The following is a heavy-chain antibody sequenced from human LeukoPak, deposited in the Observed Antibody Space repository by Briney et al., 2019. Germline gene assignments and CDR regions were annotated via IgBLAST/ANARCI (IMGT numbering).Heavy chain of an antibody. CDR3: ASGLELDY. V-gene: IGHV3-7*03. CDR1: GFTFSNAW. CDR2: IKQDGSEK. J-gene: IGHJ4*02. Sequence: GGSLRLSCATSGFTFSNAWMNWVRQAPGKGLEWVANIKQDGSEKNYVDSVKGRFTISRDNAKSSLYLQMNSLRAEDMAVYYCASGLELDYWGQGTLVTVSS.